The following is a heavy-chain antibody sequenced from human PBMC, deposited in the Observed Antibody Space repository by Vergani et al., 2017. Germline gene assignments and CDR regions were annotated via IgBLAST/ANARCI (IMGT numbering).Heavy chain of an antibody. CDR1: GGSISSGGYY. CDR2: IYYSGST. Sequence: QVQLQESGPGLVKPSQTLSLTCTVSGGSISSGGYYWCWIRQHPGKGLVWIGYIYYSGSTYYNPSLKSLVTISVDRLKNQFSLQLSSVTAADTAVYDCARGLRTYYDSSGYFDYWGQGTLVTVSA. V-gene: IGHV4-31*01. D-gene: IGHD3-22*01. J-gene: IGHJ4*02. CDR3: ARGLRTYYDSSGYFDY.